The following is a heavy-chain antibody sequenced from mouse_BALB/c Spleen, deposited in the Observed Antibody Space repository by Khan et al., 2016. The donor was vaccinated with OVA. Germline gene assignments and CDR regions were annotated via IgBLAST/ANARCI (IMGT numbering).Heavy chain of an antibody. CDR2: ISSDGDYT. Sequence: EVQVVESGGGLVKPGGSLKLSCAASGFTFSTYAMSWVRQTPEKGLEWVATISSDGDYTYYPDNVTGRFTFSRDNAKNTLYLQMSSLRSEDTAMYYCARSAYGNFAYWGQGTLVTVSA. D-gene: IGHD2-1*01. CDR3: ARSAYGNFAY. J-gene: IGHJ3*01. V-gene: IGHV5-9-3*01. CDR1: GFTFSTYA.